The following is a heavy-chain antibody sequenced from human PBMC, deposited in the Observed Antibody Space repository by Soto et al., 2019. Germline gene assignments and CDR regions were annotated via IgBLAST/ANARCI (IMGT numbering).Heavy chain of an antibody. CDR2: IYYSGST. Sequence: SETLSLTCTGSGGSISSSSYYWGWIRQPPGKGLEWIGSIYYSGSTYYNPSLKSRVTMSVDTSKNQFSLTLNSVTAADTATYYCARGGISHWAYFYYMDVWDRGATVTVSS. J-gene: IGHJ6*03. CDR3: ARGGISHWAYFYYMDV. D-gene: IGHD2-21*01. CDR1: GGSISSSSYY. V-gene: IGHV4-39*07.